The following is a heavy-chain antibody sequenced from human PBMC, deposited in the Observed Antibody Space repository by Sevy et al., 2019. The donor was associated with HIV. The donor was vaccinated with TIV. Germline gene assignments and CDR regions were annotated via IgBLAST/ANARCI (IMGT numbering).Heavy chain of an antibody. CDR3: AREGYYYDSSRYYWSPFDY. CDR2: ISSSGSTI. V-gene: IGHV3-48*03. J-gene: IGHJ4*02. D-gene: IGHD3-22*01. CDR1: GFTFSSYE. Sequence: GGSLRLSCAASGFTFSSYEMNWVRQAPGKGLEWVSYISSSGSTIYYADSVKGRFTISRDNAKNSLYLQMNSLRAEDTAVYYCAREGYYYDSSRYYWSPFDYWGQGTLVTVSS.